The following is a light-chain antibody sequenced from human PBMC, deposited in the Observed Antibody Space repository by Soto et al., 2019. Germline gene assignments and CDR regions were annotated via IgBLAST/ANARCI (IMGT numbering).Light chain of an antibody. CDR1: QIITTH. V-gene: IGKV3-15*01. CDR3: QQYNDWPLT. Sequence: EIVMTQSPATLSVSPGGRSTLSCRASQIITTHLACNQQKPGQAPRLLIYGASPRATGIPARFSGSGSGTDFTLTISGLQSEDFAVYYCQQYNDWPLTFGGGTKVEIK. J-gene: IGKJ4*01. CDR2: GAS.